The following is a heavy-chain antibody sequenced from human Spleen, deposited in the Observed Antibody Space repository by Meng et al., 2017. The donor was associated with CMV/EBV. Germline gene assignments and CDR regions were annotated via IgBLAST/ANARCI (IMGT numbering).Heavy chain of an antibody. CDR2: ISGSGGST. V-gene: IGHV3-23*01. J-gene: IGHJ6*02. CDR1: GFTFSSYA. D-gene: IGHD6-6*01. Sequence: GESLKISCAASGFTFSSYAMSWVRQAPGKGLEWVSAISGSGGSTYYADSVKGRFTISRDNSKNTLYLQMNSLRDEDTAVYYCAKDRQHVSYYDYSMDVWGQGTTVTVSS. CDR3: AKDRQHVSYYDYSMDV.